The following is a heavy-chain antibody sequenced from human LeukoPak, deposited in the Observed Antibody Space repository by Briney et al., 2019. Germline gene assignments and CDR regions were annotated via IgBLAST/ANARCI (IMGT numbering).Heavy chain of an antibody. Sequence: PSETLSLTCTVSGVSISSYYWSWIRQPPGKGLEWIGYIYYSGSTNYNPSLKSRVTTSVDTSKKQFSLKLSSVTAADTAVYYCARGRYYFDYWGQGTLVTVSS. V-gene: IGHV4-59*01. J-gene: IGHJ4*02. CDR3: ARGRYYFDY. CDR1: GVSISSYY. CDR2: IYYSGST.